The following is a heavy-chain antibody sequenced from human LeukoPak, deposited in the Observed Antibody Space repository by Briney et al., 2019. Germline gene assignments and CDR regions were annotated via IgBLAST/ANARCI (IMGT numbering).Heavy chain of an antibody. Sequence: GGSLRLPCAASGFTFNYCWMHWVRQAPGKGLVWVSRIYSDESSTNYADSVKGRFTISRDNAKNTLYLQMNSLRVEDTAVYYCAREGRRDGYNYHAFDIWGQGTMVTVSS. CDR1: GFTFNYCW. V-gene: IGHV3-74*01. D-gene: IGHD5-24*01. CDR3: AREGRRDGYNYHAFDI. CDR2: IYSDESST. J-gene: IGHJ3*02.